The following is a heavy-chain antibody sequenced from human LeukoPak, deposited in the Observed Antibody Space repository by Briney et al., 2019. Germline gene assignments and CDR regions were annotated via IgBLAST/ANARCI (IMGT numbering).Heavy chain of an antibody. Sequence: TGGSLRLSCAASGFTFSSSAMSWVRQATGKGLEWVSAIGTAGDTYYPGSVKGRFTISRENAKNSLYLQMNSLRAGDTAVYYCARDGLRGLDYWGQGTLVTVSS. J-gene: IGHJ4*02. CDR3: ARDGLRGLDY. V-gene: IGHV3-13*01. CDR2: IGTAGDT. D-gene: IGHD4-17*01. CDR1: GFTFSSSA.